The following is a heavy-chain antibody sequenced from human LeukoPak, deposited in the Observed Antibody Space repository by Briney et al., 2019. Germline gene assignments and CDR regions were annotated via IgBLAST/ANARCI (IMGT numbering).Heavy chain of an antibody. Sequence: GGTLRLSCASSVFPFSSYAIHCAPGAPGRGLGYVSAISSNGGSTYYADSVKGRFTISRDNSKNTLYLQMGSLRAEDMAVYYCARGYDYVWGSPPGYWGQGTLVTVSS. CDR2: ISSNGGST. J-gene: IGHJ4*02. V-gene: IGHV3-64*02. D-gene: IGHD3-16*01. CDR3: ARGYDYVWGSPPGY. CDR1: VFPFSSYA.